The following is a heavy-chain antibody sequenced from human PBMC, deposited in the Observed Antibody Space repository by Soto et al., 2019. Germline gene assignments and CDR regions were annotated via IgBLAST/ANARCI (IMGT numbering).Heavy chain of an antibody. CDR1: GYSFTKYW. CDR2: IYPGDSDT. Sequence: GESLKISCKASGYSFTKYWIAWARQMPGKGPEWMGIIYPGDSDTRYSPSFQGQVTISADKSISTAYLQWSSLKASDTAMYYCARRGDSGGYMDCWGQGILVTVSS. CDR3: ARRGDSGGYMDC. D-gene: IGHD3-22*01. J-gene: IGHJ4*02. V-gene: IGHV5-51*01.